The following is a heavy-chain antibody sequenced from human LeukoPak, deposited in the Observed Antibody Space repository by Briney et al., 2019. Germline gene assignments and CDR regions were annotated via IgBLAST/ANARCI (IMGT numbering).Heavy chain of an antibody. V-gene: IGHV4-39*01. CDR1: GGSISSSSYY. J-gene: IGHJ6*02. D-gene: IGHD3-10*01. Sequence: SETLSLTCTVSGGSISSSSYYWGWIRQPPGKGLEWIGSIYYSGSTYYNPSLKSRVTISVDTSKNQFSLKLSSVTAADTAVYYCARVLWPLHYYYYYGMDVWGQGTTVTVSS. CDR3: ARVLWPLHYYYYYGMDV. CDR2: IYYSGST.